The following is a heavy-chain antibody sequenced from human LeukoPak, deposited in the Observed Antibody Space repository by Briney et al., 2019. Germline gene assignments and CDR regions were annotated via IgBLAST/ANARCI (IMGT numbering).Heavy chain of an antibody. CDR1: GFIFDDHG. J-gene: IGHJ4*02. Sequence: GRSLRLSCAASGFIFDDHGMHWVRQAPGKGLEWVSGISWSSGIIGYADSVKGRFTISRDNAKNSLYLQMNSLRAEDMALYYCAKDTQYEYSSSSGNYFDYWGQGTLVTVSS. V-gene: IGHV3-9*03. D-gene: IGHD6-6*01. CDR3: AKDTQYEYSSSSGNYFDY. CDR2: ISWSSGII.